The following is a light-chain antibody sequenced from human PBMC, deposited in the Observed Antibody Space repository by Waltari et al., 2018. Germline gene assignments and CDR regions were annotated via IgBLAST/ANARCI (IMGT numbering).Light chain of an antibody. CDR3: QPYNSYSIT. CDR2: RAS. CDR1: QTISSW. Sequence: DIQMTQSPSTLSASVGDRVPITCRASQTISSWLAWYQQQPGKAPRPLIYRASTLESGVPSRFSGSGSGTEFTLTISSLQPDDFATYYCQPYNSYSITFGQGTRLEIK. J-gene: IGKJ5*01. V-gene: IGKV1-5*03.